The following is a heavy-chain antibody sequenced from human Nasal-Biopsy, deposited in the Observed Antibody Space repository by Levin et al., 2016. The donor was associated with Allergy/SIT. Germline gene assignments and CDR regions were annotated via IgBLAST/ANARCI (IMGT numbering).Heavy chain of an antibody. V-gene: IGHV7-4-1*01. D-gene: IGHD6-13*01. Sequence: ASVKVSCKASGYRFTLYALNWVRQAPGQGLEWMGWIHTDTGNPTYAQGFSGRFVFSLDTSVTTAYLEIWDLKTEDTAIYYCVAGLRAAAGYFDYWGQGTLVTVSS. CDR3: VAGLRAAAGYFDY. J-gene: IGHJ4*02. CDR1: GYRFTLYA. CDR2: IHTDTGNP.